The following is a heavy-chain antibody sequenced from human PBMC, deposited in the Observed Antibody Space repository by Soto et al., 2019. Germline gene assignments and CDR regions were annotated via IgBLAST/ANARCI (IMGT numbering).Heavy chain of an antibody. J-gene: IGHJ4*02. CDR2: INAGNGNT. D-gene: IGHD3-22*01. V-gene: IGHV1-3*01. CDR3: AMRSGDYESIFN. Sequence: ASVKVSCKASGYTFTSYAMHWVRQAPGQRLEWMGWINAGNGNTKYSQKFQGRVTITRDTSASTAYMELSNLKASDTATYFCAMRSGDYESIFNWGPGTLVTVSS. CDR1: GYTFTSYA.